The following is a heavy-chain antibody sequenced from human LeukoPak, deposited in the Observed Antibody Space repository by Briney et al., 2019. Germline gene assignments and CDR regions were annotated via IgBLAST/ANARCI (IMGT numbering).Heavy chain of an antibody. V-gene: IGHV3-23*01. D-gene: IGHD3-10*01. CDR2: ISGSGGST. J-gene: IGHJ4*02. Sequence: QPGGSLRLSCAASGFTFSSYAMSWVRQAPGKGLEWVSAISGSGGSTFYTDSVKGRFTISRDNSKNSLYLQMNSLRDEDTAVYYCARGGGSGSYSNYWGQGTLVTVSS. CDR3: ARGGGSGSYSNY. CDR1: GFTFSSYA.